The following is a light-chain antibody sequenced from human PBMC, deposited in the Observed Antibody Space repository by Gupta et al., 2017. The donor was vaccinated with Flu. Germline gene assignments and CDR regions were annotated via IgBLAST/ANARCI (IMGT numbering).Light chain of an antibody. V-gene: IGLV3-21*02. CDR1: RIGGKS. CDR2: DVN. CDR3: QVGDTTTDQWV. Sequence: ASRIGGKSVHWYRQRPGQAPVLVVYDVNVRPSGIPDRFSASNAGDTATLTNSRVEAGDEAVYYCQVGDTTTDQWVCGRGTKLTVL. J-gene: IGLJ3*02.